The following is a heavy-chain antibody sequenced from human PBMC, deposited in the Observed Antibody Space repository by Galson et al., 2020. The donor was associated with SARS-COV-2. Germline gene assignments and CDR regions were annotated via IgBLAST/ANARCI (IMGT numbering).Heavy chain of an antibody. CDR1: GDSISTDS. V-gene: IGHV4-59*08. J-gene: IGHJ4*02. CDR3: ARVRYYYDTSGYYLEPYDFDY. Sequence: SETPSLTCTVSGDSISTDSWSWIRQPPGKGLEWIGYIYYNGSINYNPSLKSRVTISIDASKNQFSLKLSSVTAADTAVYYCARVRYYYDTSGYYLEPYDFDYWGQGIPVTVSS. D-gene: IGHD3-22*01. CDR2: IYYNGSI.